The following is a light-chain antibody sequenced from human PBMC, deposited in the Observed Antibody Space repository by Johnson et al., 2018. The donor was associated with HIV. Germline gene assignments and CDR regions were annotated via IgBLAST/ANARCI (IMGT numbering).Light chain of an antibody. CDR3: GTWDSSLSAYV. Sequence: QSVLTQPPSVSAAPGQNVNISCSGGTSNIGNNYVSWYQQLPGTAPKLLIYDNTKRPSGIPDRFSGSKSDTSATLAITGLQTGDEADYYCGTWDSSLSAYVFGTGTRVTVL. J-gene: IGLJ1*01. CDR2: DNT. V-gene: IGLV1-51*01. CDR1: TSNIGNNY.